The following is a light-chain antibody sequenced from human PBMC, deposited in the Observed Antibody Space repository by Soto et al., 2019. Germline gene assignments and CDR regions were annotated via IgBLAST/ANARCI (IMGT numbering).Light chain of an antibody. V-gene: IGLV4-69*01. CDR2: LKSDGSH. CDR1: SGHTNYA. Sequence: QPVLTQSPSAAASLGASVKLTCTLSSGHTNYAIAWHQQQPEKGPRYLMKLKSDGSHSKGDGIPDRFSGSSSGAEHYLTISSLQSEDEADYYCQTWGTGIRVFGGGTKLTVL. CDR3: QTWGTGIRV. J-gene: IGLJ3*02.